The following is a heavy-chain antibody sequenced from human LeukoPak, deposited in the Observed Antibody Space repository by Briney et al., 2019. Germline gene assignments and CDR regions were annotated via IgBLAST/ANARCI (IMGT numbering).Heavy chain of an antibody. CDR1: GGPVSSGSYY. CDR2: IYYSGST. D-gene: IGHD5-18*01. V-gene: IGHV4-61*01. J-gene: IGHJ4*02. Sequence: PSETLSLTCTVSGGPVSSGSYYWSWIRQPPGKGLERIGYIYYSGSTYYNPSLKSRVTISVDTSKNQLSLKLNSVTAADTAVYYCARADVDTVMVDFDYWGQGTLVTVSS. CDR3: ARADVDTVMVDFDY.